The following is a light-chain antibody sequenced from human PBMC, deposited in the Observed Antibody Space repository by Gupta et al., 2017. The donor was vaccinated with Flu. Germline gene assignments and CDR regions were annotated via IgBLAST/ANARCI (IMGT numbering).Light chain of an antibody. V-gene: IGKV2D-29*01. Sequence: DIAMTQTPLSLSVTPGQAASISCRSSQSLLHSNGKTYLFWYMQKPGQPPQLLMYEASNRGSGVPDRFSGRGSGTDFTLKISRVEAEDVGIYYGMQNIQLPRTFGQGTKVEIK. CDR3: MQNIQLPRT. CDR2: EAS. CDR1: QSLLHSNGKTY. J-gene: IGKJ1*01.